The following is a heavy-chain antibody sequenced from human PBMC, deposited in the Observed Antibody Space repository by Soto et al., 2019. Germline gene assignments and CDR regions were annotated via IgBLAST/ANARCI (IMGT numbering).Heavy chain of an antibody. Sequence: LRLSCAASGFTFSSYEMNWVRQAPGKGLEWVSYISSSGSTIYYADSVKGRFTISRDNAKNSLYLQMNSLRAEDTAVYYCARVGNYYYDSSGPSAFDYWGQGTLVTVSS. J-gene: IGHJ4*02. D-gene: IGHD3-22*01. CDR3: ARVGNYYYDSSGPSAFDY. V-gene: IGHV3-48*03. CDR1: GFTFSSYE. CDR2: ISSSGSTI.